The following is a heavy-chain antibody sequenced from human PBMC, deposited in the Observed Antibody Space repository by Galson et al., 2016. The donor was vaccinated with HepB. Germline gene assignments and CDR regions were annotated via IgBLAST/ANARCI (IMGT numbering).Heavy chain of an antibody. Sequence: SETLSLTCAVSGGSMSSNDWWSWVRQSPGKGLEWIGEVYQSGNTNYNPSLQSRVTIAIDNSKKQFSLKLSTLTAADTAVYYCARCFGESRLGSVYGMDVWGQGTTVTVSS. J-gene: IGHJ6*02. V-gene: IGHV4-4*02. CDR1: GGSMSSNDW. CDR3: ARCFGESRLGSVYGMDV. CDR2: VYQSGNT. D-gene: IGHD3-10*01.